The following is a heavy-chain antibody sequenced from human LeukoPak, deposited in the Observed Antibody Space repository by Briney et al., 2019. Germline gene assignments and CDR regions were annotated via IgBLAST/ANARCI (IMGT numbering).Heavy chain of an antibody. Sequence: PSETLSLTCTVSGGSISSYYWSWIRQPPGKGLEWIGYIYYSGSTNYNPSLKSRVTISVDTSKNQFSLKLSSVTAADTAVYYCARGQDGYNPLFDYWGQGTLVTVSS. V-gene: IGHV4-59*01. J-gene: IGHJ4*02. CDR1: GGSISSYY. D-gene: IGHD5-24*01. CDR3: ARGQDGYNPLFDY. CDR2: IYYSGST.